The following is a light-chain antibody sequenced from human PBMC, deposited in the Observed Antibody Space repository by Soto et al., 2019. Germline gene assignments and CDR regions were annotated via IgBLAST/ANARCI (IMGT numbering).Light chain of an antibody. Sequence: DIQMTQSPSSLSTSVGDRVTITCRASENIRDFVNWYQQKPGKAPNLLIYDASSLESGVPSRFSGSGSGTEFTLTISSLQPDDFATYYCQQYNSYSWTFGQGTKVDIK. J-gene: IGKJ1*01. CDR2: DAS. CDR1: ENIRDF. CDR3: QQYNSYSWT. V-gene: IGKV1-5*01.